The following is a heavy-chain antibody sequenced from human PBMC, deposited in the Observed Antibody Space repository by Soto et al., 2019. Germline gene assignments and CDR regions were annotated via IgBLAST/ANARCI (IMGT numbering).Heavy chain of an antibody. CDR2: IYWDDDK. J-gene: IGHJ4*02. V-gene: IGHV2-5*02. Sequence: SGPTLVNPTQTLTLTCTFSGFSLSTSGVGVGWIRQPPGKALEWLALIYWDDDKRYSPSLKSRLTITKDTSKNQVVLTMTNMDPVDTATYYCAHTVNSGYDSAEFFDYWGQGTLVTVSS. CDR3: AHTVNSGYDSAEFFDY. CDR1: GFSLSTSGVG. D-gene: IGHD5-12*01.